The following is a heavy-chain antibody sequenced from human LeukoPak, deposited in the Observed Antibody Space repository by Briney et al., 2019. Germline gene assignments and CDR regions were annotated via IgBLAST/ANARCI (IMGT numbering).Heavy chain of an antibody. J-gene: IGHJ3*02. V-gene: IGHV3-30*03. Sequence: PGGSLRLACAASGFTFSSYGMHWVRQAPGKGLEWVAMTSFDGSYKNYADSVKGRFTISRDNSKNRLYLQMNSLRAEDTAVYYCARVAGDIWGQGTMVTVSS. CDR2: TSFDGSYK. CDR3: ARVAGDI. CDR1: GFTFSSYG. D-gene: IGHD6-19*01.